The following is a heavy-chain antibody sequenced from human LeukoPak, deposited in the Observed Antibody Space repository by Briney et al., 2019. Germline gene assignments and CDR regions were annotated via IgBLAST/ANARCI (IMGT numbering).Heavy chain of an antibody. D-gene: IGHD6-6*01. V-gene: IGHV3-21*01. CDR2: ISSSSSYI. Sequence: GGSLRLSCAASGFTFSSYWMSWVRQAPGKGLEWVSSISSSSSYIYYADSVKGRFTISRDNAKNSLYLQMNSLRAEDTAVYYCARGPNSNWSGLDFWGQGTLLTVSS. CDR3: ARGPNSNWSGLDF. J-gene: IGHJ4*02. CDR1: GFTFSSYW.